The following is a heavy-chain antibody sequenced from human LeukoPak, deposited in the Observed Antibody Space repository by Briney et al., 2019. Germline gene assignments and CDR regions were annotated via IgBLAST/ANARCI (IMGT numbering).Heavy chain of an antibody. CDR2: ISGSGGST. CDR3: AKPLQWELPGSDAFDI. D-gene: IGHD1-26*01. V-gene: IGHV3-23*01. CDR1: GFTFSTYA. J-gene: IGHJ3*02. Sequence: GGSLRLSCAASGFTFSTYAMTWVRQAPGKGLEWVSAISGSGGSTYYADSVKGRFTISRDNSKNTLYLQMNSLRAEDTAVYYCAKPLQWELPGSDAFDIWGQGTMVTVSS.